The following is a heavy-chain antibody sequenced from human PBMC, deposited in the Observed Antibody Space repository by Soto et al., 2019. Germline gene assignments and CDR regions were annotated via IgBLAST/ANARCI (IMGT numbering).Heavy chain of an antibody. D-gene: IGHD3-3*01. CDR2: ISNDGTNK. V-gene: IGHV3-30*18. Sequence: QMQVVESGGGVVQPGRSLRLSYAASGFTFSDYGMHWVRQAPGKGLEWVAVISNDGTNKYYGGSVKGRFTISRDNSKNTLSLQMNSLRGEDTAVYFCAKAYFDFWSGSHYYQYGMDVWGQGTTVTVSS. CDR1: GFTFSDYG. J-gene: IGHJ6*02. CDR3: AKAYFDFWSGSHYYQYGMDV.